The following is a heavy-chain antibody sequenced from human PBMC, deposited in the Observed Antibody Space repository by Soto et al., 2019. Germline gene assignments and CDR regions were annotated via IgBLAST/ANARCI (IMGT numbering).Heavy chain of an antibody. J-gene: IGHJ6*02. CDR2: ISYDGSNK. Sequence: PGGSLRLSCAASGFTFSSYAMHWVRQAPGKGLEWVAVISYDGSNKYYADSVKGRFTISRDNSKNTLYLQMNSLRAEDTAVYYCARVVVPAAIYYYYGMDVWGQGTTVTVSS. V-gene: IGHV3-30-3*01. CDR3: ARVVVPAAIYYYYGMDV. D-gene: IGHD2-2*01. CDR1: GFTFSSYA.